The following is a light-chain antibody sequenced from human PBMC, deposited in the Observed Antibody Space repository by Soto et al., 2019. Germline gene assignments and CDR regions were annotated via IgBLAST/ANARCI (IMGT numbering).Light chain of an antibody. CDR1: SSNVGSNY. CDR3: AAWDNSVSVL. CDR2: SND. V-gene: IGLV1-47*02. Sequence: QSVLTQPPSASGTPGQRVTISCSGSSSNVGSNYVYWYQQLPGTAPKLLIYSNDQRPSGVPDRFSGSKSGTSASLAISGLRSEDEDDYYCAAWDNSVSVLFGGGTKLTVL. J-gene: IGLJ3*02.